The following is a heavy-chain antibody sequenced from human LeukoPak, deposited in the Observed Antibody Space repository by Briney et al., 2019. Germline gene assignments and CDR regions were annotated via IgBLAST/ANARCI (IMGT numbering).Heavy chain of an antibody. D-gene: IGHD6-6*01. CDR3: ARQTGLAAPVVSY. V-gene: IGHV5-51*01. Sequence: KNGESLKISCKGSGYSFTSYWIGWVRPMPGKGLEWMGIIYPGDSGTRYSPSFQGQVTISADKSISTAYLQWSSLKASDTAMYYCARQTGLAAPVVSYWGQGTLVTVSS. CDR2: IYPGDSGT. J-gene: IGHJ4*02. CDR1: GYSFTSYW.